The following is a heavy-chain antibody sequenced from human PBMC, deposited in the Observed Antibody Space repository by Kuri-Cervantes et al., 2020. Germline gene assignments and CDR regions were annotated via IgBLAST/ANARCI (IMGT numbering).Heavy chain of an antibody. V-gene: IGHV3-15*01. J-gene: IGHJ6*02. CDR2: IKSKTDGGTT. CDR3: TLSPRASPERITIFGVTNNPYYYYYYGMDV. Sequence: GESLKISCAASGFTFSNAWMSWVRQAPGKGLEWVGRIKSKTDGGTTDYAAPVKGRFTISRDDSKNTLYLQMNSLKTEDTAVYYCTLSPRASPERITIFGVTNNPYYYYYYGMDVWGQGTTVTVSS. CDR1: GFTFSNAW. D-gene: IGHD3-3*01.